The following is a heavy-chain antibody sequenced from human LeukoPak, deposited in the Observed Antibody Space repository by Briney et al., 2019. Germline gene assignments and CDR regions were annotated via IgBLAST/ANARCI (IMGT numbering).Heavy chain of an antibody. J-gene: IGHJ5*02. Sequence: SETLSLTCAVYGGSFSGYYWSWIRQPPGKGLEWIGEINHSGSTNYNPSLKSRVTISVDTSKNQFSLKLSSVTAADTAVYYCAGRSGSYLYNWFHPWGQGTLVTVSS. CDR2: INHSGST. CDR1: GGSFSGYY. V-gene: IGHV4-34*01. D-gene: IGHD3-10*01. CDR3: AGRSGSYLYNWFHP.